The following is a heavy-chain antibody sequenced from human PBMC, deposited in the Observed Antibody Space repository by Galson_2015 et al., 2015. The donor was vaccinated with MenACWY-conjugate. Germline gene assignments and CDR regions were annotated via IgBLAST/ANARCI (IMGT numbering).Heavy chain of an antibody. V-gene: IGHV3-30*18. CDR3: AKDWDDTAMASFLRD. CDR1: GFTFSSYG. D-gene: IGHD5-18*01. J-gene: IGHJ4*02. Sequence: SLRLSCAASGFTFSSYGMHWSRQARGKGLKWVAVISYDGSDKYYADSVKGRFTISRDNSKNTLYLQMNSLRAEDTAVYYCAKDWDDTAMASFLRDWGQGTLVTVSS. CDR2: ISYDGSDK.